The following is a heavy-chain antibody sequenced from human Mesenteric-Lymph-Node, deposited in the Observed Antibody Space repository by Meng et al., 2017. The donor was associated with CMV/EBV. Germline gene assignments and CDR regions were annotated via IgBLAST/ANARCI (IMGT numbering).Heavy chain of an antibody. CDR3: ARAGYDFRSGYYGMDV. CDR1: GFTFSRYS. J-gene: IGHJ6*02. D-gene: IGHD3-3*01. V-gene: IGHV3-21*01. CDR2: LSSDNNYI. Sequence: GESLKISCAASGFTFSRYSVNWIRQAPGKGLEWVSSLSSDNNYINNADSVQGRFTISRDNAKSSLYLQMNSLRVDDTAVYYCARAGYDFRSGYYGMDVWGQGTTVTVSS.